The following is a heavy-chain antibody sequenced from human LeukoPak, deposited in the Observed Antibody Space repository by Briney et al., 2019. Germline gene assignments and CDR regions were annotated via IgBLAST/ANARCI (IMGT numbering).Heavy chain of an antibody. Sequence: GASVKVSCRASGYTFTSYAMHWVRQAPGQRLEWMGWINAGNGNTKYSQEFQGRVTITRDTSASTAYMELSSLRSEDMAVYYCARGSSAVAGTVDYFDYWGQGTLVTVSS. CDR3: ARGSSAVAGTVDYFDY. CDR2: INAGNGNT. D-gene: IGHD6-19*01. J-gene: IGHJ4*02. V-gene: IGHV1-3*03. CDR1: GYTFTSYA.